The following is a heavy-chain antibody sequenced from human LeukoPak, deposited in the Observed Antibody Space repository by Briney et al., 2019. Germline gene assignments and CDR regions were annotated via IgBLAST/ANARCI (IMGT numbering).Heavy chain of an antibody. Sequence: GGSLRLSCTASGFTFGDYAMSWFRQAPGKGLEWVGFIRSKAYGGTTEYAASVKGRFTISRDDSKSIAYLQMNSLKTEDTVVYYCTRDPEWGDDAFDIWGQGTMVTVSS. CDR3: TRDPEWGDDAFDI. J-gene: IGHJ3*02. D-gene: IGHD1-26*01. CDR1: GFTFGDYA. CDR2: IRSKAYGGTT. V-gene: IGHV3-49*03.